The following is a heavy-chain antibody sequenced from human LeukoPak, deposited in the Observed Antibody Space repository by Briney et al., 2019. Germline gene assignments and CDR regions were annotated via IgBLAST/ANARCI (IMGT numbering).Heavy chain of an antibody. CDR2: MYYSGST. CDR3: ARMYSGTSYYFDF. D-gene: IGHD1-26*01. J-gene: IGHJ4*02. CDR1: GGSISSYY. Sequence: SETLSLTCTVSGGSISSYYCSWIRQPPGKGLEWIGYMYYSGSTNYNPSLKSRVTISVDMSKNQFSLRLISVAAADTAVYYCARMYSGTSYYFDFWGQGTLVTVSS. V-gene: IGHV4-59*01.